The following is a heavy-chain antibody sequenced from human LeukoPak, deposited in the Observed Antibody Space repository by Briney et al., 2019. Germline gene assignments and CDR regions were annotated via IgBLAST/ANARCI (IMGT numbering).Heavy chain of an antibody. CDR2: ISSSSGYI. J-gene: IGHJ4*02. V-gene: IGHV3-21*01. CDR3: ARDRSSGWYTALDY. CDR1: GFTFGSYS. D-gene: IGHD6-19*01. Sequence: GGFLRLSCAASGFTFGSYSMNWVRQAPGKGLEWVSSISSSSGYIYYADSVKGRFTISRDNTENSLYLQMNSLRAEDTAVYYCARDRSSGWYTALDYWGQGTLVTVSS.